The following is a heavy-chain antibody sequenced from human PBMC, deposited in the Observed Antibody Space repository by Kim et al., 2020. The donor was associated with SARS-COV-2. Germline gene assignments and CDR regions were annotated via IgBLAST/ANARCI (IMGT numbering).Heavy chain of an antibody. Sequence: SETLSLTCTVSGESIISRNYYWAWMRQPPGKGLEWIGSVSYSGNTYYKPSLSSRVTISVDTSKNQFSVKLRSVIAADTAVYYCARQPTDSYTHALRWFDPWGQGALVAVSS. V-gene: IGHV4-39*01. CDR1: GESIISRNYY. J-gene: IGHJ5*02. CDR2: VSYSGNT. D-gene: IGHD2-2*02. CDR3: ARQPTDSYTHALRWFDP.